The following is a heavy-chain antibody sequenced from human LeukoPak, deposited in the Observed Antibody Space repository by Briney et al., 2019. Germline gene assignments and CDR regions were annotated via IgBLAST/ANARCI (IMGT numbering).Heavy chain of an antibody. D-gene: IGHD3-22*01. Sequence: ASVKVSCKASGYTFTDYYIHWVRQAPGQGLEWMGWINPVGWINPNSGGTNYAQKFQGRITMTRDTSTSTAYMELSSLRSEDTAVYYCARGGYYDSSGYYSAFDYWGQGTLVTVSS. CDR3: ARGGYYDSSGYYSAFDY. CDR2: WINPVGWINPNSGGT. CDR1: GYTFTDYY. J-gene: IGHJ4*02. V-gene: IGHV1-2*02.